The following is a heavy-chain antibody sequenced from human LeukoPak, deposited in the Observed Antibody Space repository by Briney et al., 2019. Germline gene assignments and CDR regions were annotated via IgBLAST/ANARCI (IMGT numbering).Heavy chain of an antibody. J-gene: IGHJ4*02. V-gene: IGHV1-2*06. CDR2: INPNSGGT. Sequence: ASVKVSCKASGYTFTGYYMHWVRQAPGQGLEWMGRINPNSGGTNYAQKLQGRVTMNRDTSISTAYMELSRLRSDDTAVYYCARGGTHYYDSSGYPSGFDYWGQGTLVTVSS. D-gene: IGHD3-22*01. CDR1: GYTFTGYY. CDR3: ARGGTHYYDSSGYPSGFDY.